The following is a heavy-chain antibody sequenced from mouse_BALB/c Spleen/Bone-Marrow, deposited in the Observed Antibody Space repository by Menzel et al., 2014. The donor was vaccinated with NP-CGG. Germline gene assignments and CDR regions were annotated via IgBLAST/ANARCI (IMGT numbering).Heavy chain of an antibody. Sequence: DVKLVESGGDLVKPGGSLKLSCAASGFTFSSYGMSWVRQTPDKRLEWVATISSGGSYTYYPDSVKGRFTTSRDNAKNTLYLQMSSLKSGDTAMYYCARQTYYDYDGYFDYWGQGTTLTVSS. J-gene: IGHJ2*01. CDR1: GFTFSSYG. CDR3: ARQTYYDYDGYFDY. CDR2: ISSGGSYT. D-gene: IGHD2-4*01. V-gene: IGHV5-6*02.